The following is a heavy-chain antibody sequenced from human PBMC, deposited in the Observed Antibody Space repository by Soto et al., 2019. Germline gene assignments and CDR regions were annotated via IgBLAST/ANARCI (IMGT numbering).Heavy chain of an antibody. Sequence: QVRLVQSGAEVKKPGSSVKVSCKASGGTFSNYAISWVRQAPGQGLEWMGGIILPFGTANYAQKFQGRVTITADESVTTAYRGLSGVRSEDTAVYSCARGPDDAGYFDYWGQGTLVTVSS. J-gene: IGHJ4*02. CDR1: GGTFSNYA. V-gene: IGHV1-69*12. CDR3: ARGPDDAGYFDY. D-gene: IGHD1-1*01. CDR2: IILPFGTA.